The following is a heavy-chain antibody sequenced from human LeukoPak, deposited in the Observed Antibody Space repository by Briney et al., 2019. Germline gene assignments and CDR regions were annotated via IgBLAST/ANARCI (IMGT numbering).Heavy chain of an antibody. V-gene: IGHV3-23*05. CDR2: IYSGGNT. CDR1: GFMFSDYG. J-gene: IGHJ4*02. D-gene: IGHD2-15*01. CDR3: ARRAGEYSHPYDY. Sequence: GGSLRLSCAASGFMFSDYGMSWVRQAPGKGLEWVSFIYSGGNTHYSDSVKGRFTLSRDNSKNTLYLQMNSLRAEDTAIYYCARRAGEYSHPYDYWGQGTLVTVSS.